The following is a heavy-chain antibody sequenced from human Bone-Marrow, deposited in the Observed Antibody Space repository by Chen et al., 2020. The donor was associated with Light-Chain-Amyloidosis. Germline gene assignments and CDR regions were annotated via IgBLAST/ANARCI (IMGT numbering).Heavy chain of an antibody. CDR3: AKDISYDDILPGYPADAFDI. Sequence: EVQLVESGGGLLQRGGSLRLSCAASGFAFSSYAMSWVRQAPGKGREWVSTIRGSGGSRYYGDSVKGRLTISRDNSKNALFLQMNGLRAEDTAVYYCAKDISYDDILPGYPADAFDIWGQGTMVTVSS. CDR1: GFAFSSYA. V-gene: IGHV3-23*04. J-gene: IGHJ3*02. CDR2: IRGSGGSR. D-gene: IGHD3-9*01.